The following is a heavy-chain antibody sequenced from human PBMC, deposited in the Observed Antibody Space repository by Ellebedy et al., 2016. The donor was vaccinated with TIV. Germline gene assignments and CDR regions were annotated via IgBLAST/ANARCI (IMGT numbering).Heavy chain of an antibody. CDR1: GYSFSSYA. CDR2: VNAGGVVI. CDR3: ARAASGIVVVNHWGY. Sequence: PGGSLRLSCAGSGYSFSSYAMSWVRQAPGKGLEWVSGVNAGGVVIAYADSVKGRFTISRDNSRNTLYLQMNSLRAEDTAVYYCARAASGIVVVNHWGYWGQGTLVTVSS. J-gene: IGHJ4*02. V-gene: IGHV3-23*01. D-gene: IGHD3-22*01.